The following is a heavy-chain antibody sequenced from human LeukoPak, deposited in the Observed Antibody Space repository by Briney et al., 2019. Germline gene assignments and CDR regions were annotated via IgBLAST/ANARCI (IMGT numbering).Heavy chain of an antibody. CDR1: GFTFSGYY. D-gene: IGHD2-2*01. Sequence: GGSLRLSCAASGFTFSGYYMSWVRQAPGKGLEWVSYISSSGSTIYYADSVKGRFTISRDNAKNSLYLQMNSLRAEDTAVYYCARAHYCSSTSCYAELGFDPWGQGTLVTVSS. J-gene: IGHJ5*02. CDR2: ISSSGSTI. CDR3: ARAHYCSSTSCYAELGFDP. V-gene: IGHV3-11*01.